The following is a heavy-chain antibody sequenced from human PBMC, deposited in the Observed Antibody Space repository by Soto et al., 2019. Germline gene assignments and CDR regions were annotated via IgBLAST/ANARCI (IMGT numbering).Heavy chain of an antibody. CDR2: INPSGGST. CDR3: ARGGVVVVAATTDYYYYGMDV. CDR1: GYTFTSYY. Sequence: GASVKVSCKASGYTFTSYYMHWVRQAPGQGLEWMGIINPSGGSTSYAQKFQGRVTMTRDTSTSTVYMELSSLRSEDTAVYYCARGGVVVVAATTDYYYYGMDVWGQGTTVTVSS. V-gene: IGHV1-46*01. J-gene: IGHJ6*02. D-gene: IGHD2-15*01.